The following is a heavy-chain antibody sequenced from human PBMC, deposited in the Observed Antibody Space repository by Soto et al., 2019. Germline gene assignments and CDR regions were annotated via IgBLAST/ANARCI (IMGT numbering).Heavy chain of an antibody. Sequence: QVQPVQSGAEVKKPGASVKVSCKASGYTFTSYGISWVRQAPGQGLEWMGWISAYNGNTNYAQKLQGRVTMTTDTSXSXGYRELRRLRSDDTAVDDCARWRYSSSSWGVPRGDDWGQGTLVTVSS. J-gene: IGHJ4*02. CDR1: GYTFTSYG. CDR3: ARWRYSSSSWGVPRGDD. V-gene: IGHV1-18*01. D-gene: IGHD6-6*01. CDR2: ISAYNGNT.